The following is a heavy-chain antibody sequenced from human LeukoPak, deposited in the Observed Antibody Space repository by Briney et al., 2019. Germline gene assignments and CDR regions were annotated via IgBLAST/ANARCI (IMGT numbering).Heavy chain of an antibody. CDR3: ARGRRYCGSTSCYTFDY. Sequence: GGSLRLSCAASGFTFSSYSMNWVRQAPGKGLEWVSSITSSSSYIYYADSVKGRFTISRDNAKNSLYLQMNSLRAEDTAVYYCARGRRYCGSTSCYTFDYWGQGTLVTVSS. CDR2: ITSSSSYI. V-gene: IGHV3-21*01. J-gene: IGHJ4*02. D-gene: IGHD2-2*02. CDR1: GFTFSSYS.